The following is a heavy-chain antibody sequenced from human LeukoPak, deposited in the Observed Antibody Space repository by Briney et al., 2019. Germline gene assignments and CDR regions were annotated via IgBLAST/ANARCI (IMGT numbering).Heavy chain of an antibody. Sequence: SVKVSCKASGGTFSSYAISWVRPAPGQGLEWMGGIIPIFGTANYAQKFQGRVTITADESTSTAYMELSSLRSEDTAVYYCARLGYCTNGVCYRKHNRLDPWGQGTLVTVSP. D-gene: IGHD2-8*01. J-gene: IGHJ5*02. CDR2: IIPIFGTA. V-gene: IGHV1-69*13. CDR3: ARLGYCTNGVCYRKHNRLDP. CDR1: GGTFSSYA.